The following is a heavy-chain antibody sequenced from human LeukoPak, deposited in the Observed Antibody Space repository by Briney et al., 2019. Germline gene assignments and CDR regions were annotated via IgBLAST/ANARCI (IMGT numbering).Heavy chain of an antibody. Sequence: GRSLRLPCAASGFTFSTYGMHWVRQAPGKGLEWVAVIWYDGSNKYYADSVKGRFTISRDNSKNTLYLQMNSLRAEDTAVYYCARAPCSGNSCYSVDYWGQGTLVTVSS. J-gene: IGHJ4*02. CDR1: GFTFSTYG. D-gene: IGHD2-15*01. CDR3: ARAPCSGNSCYSVDY. V-gene: IGHV3-33*01. CDR2: IWYDGSNK.